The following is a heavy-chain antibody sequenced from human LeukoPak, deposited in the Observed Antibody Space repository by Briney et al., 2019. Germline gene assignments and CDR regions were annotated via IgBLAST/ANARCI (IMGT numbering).Heavy chain of an antibody. CDR3: ARPLHGAFDI. D-gene: IGHD2-15*01. V-gene: IGHV4-59*01. J-gene: IGHJ3*02. Sequence: SETLSLTCTVSGGSISSYYWSWIRQPPGKGLEWIGYIYYSGSTNYNPSLKRRVTISVDTSKNQFSLKLSSVTAADTAVYYCARPLHGAFDIWGQGTMVTVSS. CDR1: GGSISSYY. CDR2: IYYSGST.